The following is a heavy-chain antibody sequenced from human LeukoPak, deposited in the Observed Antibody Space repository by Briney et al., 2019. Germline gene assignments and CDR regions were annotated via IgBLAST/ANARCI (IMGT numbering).Heavy chain of an antibody. CDR2: IYHSGST. CDR1: GGTISSHY. D-gene: IGHD3-3*01. V-gene: IGHV4-59*11. CDR3: ARTYYDFWGGSYSYYMDV. J-gene: IGHJ6*03. Sequence: PSETLFLTCTVSGGTISSHYWSWFRQPPGKGLEWIVYIYHSGSTNSNPSLKSRVTISVDTSKKYFSLKLSSVTAADTAVYYCARTYYDFWGGSYSYYMDVWGKGTTVTVSS.